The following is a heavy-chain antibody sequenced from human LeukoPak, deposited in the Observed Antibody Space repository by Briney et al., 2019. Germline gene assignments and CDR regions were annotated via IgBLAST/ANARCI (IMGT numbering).Heavy chain of an antibody. CDR2: ISSSSSYI. CDR1: GFTFSSYS. Sequence: GGSLRLSCAASGFTFSSYSMNWVRQAPGKGLEWVSSISSSSSYIYYADPVKGRFTISRDNAKNSLYLQMNSLRAEDTAVYYCARDYDYVWGSYPLDYWGQGTLVTVSS. D-gene: IGHD3-16*02. CDR3: ARDYDYVWGSYPLDY. J-gene: IGHJ4*02. V-gene: IGHV3-21*01.